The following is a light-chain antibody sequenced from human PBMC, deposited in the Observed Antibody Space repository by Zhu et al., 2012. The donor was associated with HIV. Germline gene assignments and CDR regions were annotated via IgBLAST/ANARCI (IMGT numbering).Light chain of an antibody. V-gene: IGKV1-9*01. CDR1: QDITNY. CDR3: QQLNSFPLT. Sequence: DIQLTQSPSFLSASVGDRVTITCRASQDITNYLAWYQQNPGKAPKLLIYAASTLQIGVPSRFRASGSGAEFTLTITSLQPEDFAIYYRQQLNSFPLTFGGGTKV. J-gene: IGKJ4*01. CDR2: AAS.